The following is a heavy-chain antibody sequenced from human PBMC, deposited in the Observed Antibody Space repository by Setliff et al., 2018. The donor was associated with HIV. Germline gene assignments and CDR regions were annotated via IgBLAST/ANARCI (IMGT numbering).Heavy chain of an antibody. CDR2: ISSSSSYI. J-gene: IGHJ4*02. D-gene: IGHD3-22*01. CDR3: ARGVTLSSGYYDY. Sequence: GGSLRLSCAASGFTFSSYSMNWVRQAPGKGLEWVSSISSSSSYIYYADSVKGRFTISRDNAKNSLYLQMNSLRAEDTAVYYCARGVTLSSGYYDYWGQGTRVTVSS. CDR1: GFTFSSYS. V-gene: IGHV3-21*01.